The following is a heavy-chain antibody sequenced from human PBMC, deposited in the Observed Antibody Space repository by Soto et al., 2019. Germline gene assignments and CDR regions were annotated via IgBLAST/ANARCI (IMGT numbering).Heavy chain of an antibody. CDR3: AKVGGVGPVTAPIGRFGS. CDR2: IYHSGST. D-gene: IGHD2-8*02. J-gene: IGHJ4*02. CDR1: GYSITNGYY. V-gene: IGHV4-38-2*01. Sequence: RSLTCAVSGYSITNGYYWGWIRQPPGMGLEWIGSIYHSGSTSYNPSLRSRVTISVVTSKNQFFLKLRSVTAADTAMYYCAKVGGVGPVTAPIGRFGSSGQGPQGT.